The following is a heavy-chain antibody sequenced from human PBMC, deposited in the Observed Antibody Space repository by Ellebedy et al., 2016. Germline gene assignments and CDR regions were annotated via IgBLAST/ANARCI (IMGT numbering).Heavy chain of an antibody. J-gene: IGHJ4*02. D-gene: IGHD5-12*01. CDR1: GFTFDNYG. V-gene: IGHV3-33*05. CDR3: AKEGLRWGSFFDD. CDR2: ISYDGSNK. Sequence: GESLKISCAASGFTFDNYGMYWVRQAPGKGLEWVATISYDGSNKYYVDSVKGRFTISRDNAKNSMYLQMNSLRADDTAVYYCAKEGLRWGSFFDDWGQGSLVTVSS.